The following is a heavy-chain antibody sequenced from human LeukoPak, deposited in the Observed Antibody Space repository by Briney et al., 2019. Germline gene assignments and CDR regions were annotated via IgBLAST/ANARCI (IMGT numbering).Heavy chain of an antibody. CDR2: IYYSGST. Sequence: SSETLSLTCTVSGGSISSYYWSWIRQPPGKGLEWIGYIYYSGSTNYNPSLKSRVTISVDTSKNQFSLKLSSVTAADTAVYYCARTRGFSESYFDYWGQGTLVTVSS. J-gene: IGHJ4*02. D-gene: IGHD3-3*01. V-gene: IGHV4-59*08. CDR3: ARTRGFSESYFDY. CDR1: GGSISSYY.